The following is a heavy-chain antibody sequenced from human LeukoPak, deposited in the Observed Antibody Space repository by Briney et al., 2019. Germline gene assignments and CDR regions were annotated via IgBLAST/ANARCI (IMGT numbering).Heavy chain of an antibody. J-gene: IGHJ5*02. D-gene: IGHD5-18*01. CDR1: GGTFSSYA. CDR2: IIPIFGTA. Sequence: SVKVSCKASGGTFSSYAISWVRQAPGQGLEWMGGIIPIFGTANYAQKFQGRVTITTDESTSTAYMELSSLRSEDTAVYYCVRRVTGYSYEEGNWFDPWGQGILVTVSS. V-gene: IGHV1-69*05. CDR3: VRRVTGYSYEEGNWFDP.